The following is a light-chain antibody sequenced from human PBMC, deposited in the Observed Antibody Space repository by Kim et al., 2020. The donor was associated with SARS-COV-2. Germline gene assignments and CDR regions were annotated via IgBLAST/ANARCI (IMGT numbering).Light chain of an antibody. J-gene: IGKJ2*01. Sequence: DIQMTQSPSSLTASVGDRITMTCRASQGINNDIAWFQQKPGKAPKSLIYGASTLQSGVPSKFSGSGFGTEFTLTITNPQPEDFATYYCQQYNVYPYTFGQGAELEI. V-gene: IGKV1-16*02. CDR3: QQYNVYPYT. CDR1: QGINND. CDR2: GAS.